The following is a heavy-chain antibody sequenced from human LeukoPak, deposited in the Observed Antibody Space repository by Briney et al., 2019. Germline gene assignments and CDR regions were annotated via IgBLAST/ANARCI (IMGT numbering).Heavy chain of an antibody. J-gene: IGHJ4*02. CDR3: ARASNKIRLLDY. CDR2: IIPIYGSA. V-gene: IGHV1-69*06. CDR1: GGTFTSYA. Sequence: SVKVSCKASGGTFTSYAISWVRQAPGQGLEWMGGIIPIYGSANYAQKFQGRVTITADKSTTTAYMELSSLRSEDTAIYYCARASNKIRLLDYWGQGTLVTVSS. D-gene: IGHD2-2*01.